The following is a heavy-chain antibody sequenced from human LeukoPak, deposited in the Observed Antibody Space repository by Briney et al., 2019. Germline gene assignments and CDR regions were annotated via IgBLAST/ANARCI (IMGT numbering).Heavy chain of an antibody. J-gene: IGHJ4*02. CDR1: GFTFSDYS. Sequence: PGGSLRLSCAASGFTFSDYSMHWVRQAPGKGLEWVSYISTTNSSTIYYADSVEGRFTISRDNAENSLYLQMNSLRAEDTAVYYCARDRGSSGYHFDYWGQGTLVTVSS. CDR3: ARDRGSSGYHFDY. V-gene: IGHV3-48*01. CDR2: ISTTNSSTI. D-gene: IGHD3-22*01.